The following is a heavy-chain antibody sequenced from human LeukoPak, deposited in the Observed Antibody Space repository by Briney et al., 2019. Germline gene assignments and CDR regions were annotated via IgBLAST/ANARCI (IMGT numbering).Heavy chain of an antibody. V-gene: IGHV3-23*01. Sequence: GGSLRLSCAASGFTFSTFVMTWVRQGPGKWLERVSSIGESGGNTYYADSVKGRFTISRDNSKNTLYLQMNSLRDEDTAVYYCAKGRLRELNDCWGQGTLVTVSS. CDR1: GFTFSTFV. D-gene: IGHD1-7*01. CDR3: AKGRLRELNDC. J-gene: IGHJ4*02. CDR2: IGESGGNT.